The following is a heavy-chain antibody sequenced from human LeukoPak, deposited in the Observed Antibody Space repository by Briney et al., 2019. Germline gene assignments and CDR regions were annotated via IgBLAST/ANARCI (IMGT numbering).Heavy chain of an antibody. D-gene: IGHD2-15*01. CDR2: INHSGST. Sequence: SETLSLTCAVYGGSFSGYYWIWIRQPPGKGLEWIGEINHSGSTNYNPSLKSRVTISVDTSKNQFSLKLSSVTAADTAVYYCARASPCSGGSCYSKDFDYWGQGTLVTVSS. V-gene: IGHV4-34*01. CDR1: GGSFSGYY. CDR3: ARASPCSGGSCYSKDFDY. J-gene: IGHJ4*02.